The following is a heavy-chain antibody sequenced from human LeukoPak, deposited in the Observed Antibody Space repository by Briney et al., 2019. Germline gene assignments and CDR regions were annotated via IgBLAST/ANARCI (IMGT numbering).Heavy chain of an antibody. D-gene: IGHD1-26*01. V-gene: IGHV4-34*01. CDR3: ARGQGAEVDY. CDR1: GGSFSGYY. CDR2: INHSGST. J-gene: IGHJ4*02. Sequence: SETLSLTCAVYGGSFSGYYWSWIRQPPGKGLEWMGEINHSGSTNYNPSLKSRVTISVDTSKNQFSLKLSSVTAADTAVYYCARGQGAEVDYWGQGTLVTVSS.